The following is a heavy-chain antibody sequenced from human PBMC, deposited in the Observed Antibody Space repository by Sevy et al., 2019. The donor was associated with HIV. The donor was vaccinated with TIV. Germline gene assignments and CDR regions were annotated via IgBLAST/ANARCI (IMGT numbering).Heavy chain of an antibody. CDR1: GFTFSIIY. CDR2: MKSKTDGGTT. CDR3: TPVGFPNWGSEAFDL. J-gene: IGHJ3*01. V-gene: IGHV3-15*01. Sequence: GGSLRLSCAASGFTFSIIYMNWVRQSPGKGLEWVGRMKSKTDGGTTGYAAPVKDRFTMSSDDSKNTLYLQRNRLKADDTAEYYCTPVGFPNWGSEAFDLWGQGTMVTVSS. D-gene: IGHD7-27*01.